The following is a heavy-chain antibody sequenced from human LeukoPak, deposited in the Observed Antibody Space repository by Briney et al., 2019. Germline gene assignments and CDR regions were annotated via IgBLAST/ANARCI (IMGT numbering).Heavy chain of an antibody. D-gene: IGHD3-22*01. J-gene: IGHJ4*02. CDR3: ARDRSYDSSGPDY. CDR2: IHTSGDT. V-gene: IGHV3-53*01. CDR1: GLTGSHNY. Sequence: GGSLRLSCAASGLTGSHNYVSWVRQAPGKGLEWVSAIHTSGDTCYADSVKGRFTISRDNSKNTLSLQMNSLRAEDTAVYYCARDRSYDSSGPDYWGQGTQVTVSS.